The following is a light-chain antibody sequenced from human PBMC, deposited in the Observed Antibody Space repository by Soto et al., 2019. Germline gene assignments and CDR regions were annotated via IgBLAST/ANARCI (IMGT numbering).Light chain of an antibody. CDR3: YHYWSSPFV. Sequence: DIVMTQSPDSLAVSLGERATINCKSSRSLLSGSNNFLSWYQQKPGQPPRLLIYCASTRESGVPDRFSGSGSGTECTLSVSSLQAEDVAVYYCYHYWSSPFVFSPGNKVDIK. V-gene: IGKV4-1*01. CDR2: CAS. CDR1: RSLLSGSNNF. J-gene: IGKJ3*01.